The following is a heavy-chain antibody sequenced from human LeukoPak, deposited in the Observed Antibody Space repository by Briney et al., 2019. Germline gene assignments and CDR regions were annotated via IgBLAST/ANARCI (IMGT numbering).Heavy chain of an antibody. J-gene: IGHJ2*01. Sequence: GGSLRLSCAASGFTFDEYGMSWVRQAPGQGLEWVAGINWNGDRTGYADSVKGRFTISRDNAKNSLYLQMNSLRAEDTALYYCARDHLVDTAIWYIDLWGRGSLVTVSS. CDR3: ARDHLVDTAIWYIDL. CDR2: INWNGDRT. CDR1: GFTFDEYG. D-gene: IGHD5-18*01. V-gene: IGHV3-20*04.